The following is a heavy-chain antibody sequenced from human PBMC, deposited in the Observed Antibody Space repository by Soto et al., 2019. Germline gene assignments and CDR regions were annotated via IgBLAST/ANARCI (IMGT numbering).Heavy chain of an antibody. Sequence: GGSRRGSWAGSGVTFSTYGLHWGREGPGKGLEWVAVISYDGVITHSADSVNGRFTISRDTPKNTLYLQMNSVIAEDTAVYSCATDVETGNDVFTDSRGEGTLLSVSS. V-gene: IGHV3-30*03. D-gene: IGHD1-1*01. CDR3: ATDVETGNDVFTDS. CDR1: GVTFSTYG. CDR2: ISYDGVIT. J-gene: IGHJ4*02.